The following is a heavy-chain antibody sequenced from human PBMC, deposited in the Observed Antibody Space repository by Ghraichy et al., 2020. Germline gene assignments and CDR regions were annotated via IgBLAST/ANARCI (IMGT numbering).Heavy chain of an antibody. D-gene: IGHD6-13*01. CDR3: AGQIVATGMGFHY. Sequence: GESLNISCAASGFTFSDYGMNWVRQAPGKGLEWVSGVNNGGRNTYYADSVKGRFTISRDNSKNTLYLQMNSLRDEDTAIYYCAGQIVATGMGFHYWGQGTLVTVSS. J-gene: IGHJ1*01. CDR2: VNNGGRNT. V-gene: IGHV3-23*01. CDR1: GFTFSDYG.